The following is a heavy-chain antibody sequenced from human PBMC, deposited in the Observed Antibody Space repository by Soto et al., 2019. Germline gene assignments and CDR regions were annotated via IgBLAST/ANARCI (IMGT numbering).Heavy chain of an antibody. Sequence: GSLRLSCAASGFTFSSYAMSWVLQAPGKGLEWASAISGSGGSTYYADSVKGRFTISRDNSKNTLYLQMNSLRAEDTAVYYCATPGFLGYCSSTSCPDWGQGTLVTVYS. D-gene: IGHD2-2*01. CDR3: ATPGFLGYCSSTSCPD. CDR1: GFTFSSYA. V-gene: IGHV3-23*01. CDR2: ISGSGGST. J-gene: IGHJ4*02.